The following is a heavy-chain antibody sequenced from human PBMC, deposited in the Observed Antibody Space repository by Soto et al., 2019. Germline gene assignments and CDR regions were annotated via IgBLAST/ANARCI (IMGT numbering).Heavy chain of an antibody. J-gene: IGHJ4*02. V-gene: IGHV3-74*01. CDR3: TSGGY. CDR1: GFTFSSYW. CDR2: IISDGTST. D-gene: IGHD3-16*01. Sequence: GGSLRLSCAASGFTFSSYWMFWVRQAPGKGLVCVSRIISDGTSTTYADSVKGRFTISRDNAKNTLYLQMNSLSAEDTAVYYCTSGGYWGQGTLVTVSS.